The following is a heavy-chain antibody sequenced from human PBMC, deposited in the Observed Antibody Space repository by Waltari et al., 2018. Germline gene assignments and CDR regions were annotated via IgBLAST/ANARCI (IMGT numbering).Heavy chain of an antibody. D-gene: IGHD2-15*01. CDR3: ARDFYCSDGRCTDY. CDR2: ISDGSDYS. V-gene: IGHV3-21*01. CDR1: GLNFRSYS. J-gene: IGHJ4*02. Sequence: EVQLVESGGGLVKPGGSLRLSCVVSGLNFRSYSMNWVRQAPGKGLEWVSYISDGSDYSYYADSVKGRFTISRDNAKISLYLQMNRLRTDDTAVYYCARDFYCSDGRCTDYWGQGTLVTVSS.